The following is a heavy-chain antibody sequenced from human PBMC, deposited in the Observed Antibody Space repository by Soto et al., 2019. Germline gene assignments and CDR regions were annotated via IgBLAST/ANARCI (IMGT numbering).Heavy chain of an antibody. V-gene: IGHV3-30-3*01. D-gene: IGHD5-18*01. Sequence: PGGSLRLSCAASGFTFSTYAMHWLRQAPGKGLEWVALISYDGSNKYYADSVKGRFTISRDNSKNTLYLQMNSLRAEDTAVYYCARDLGDTAMGGVFDYWGQGTLVTVSS. J-gene: IGHJ4*02. CDR1: GFTFSTYA. CDR2: ISYDGSNK. CDR3: ARDLGDTAMGGVFDY.